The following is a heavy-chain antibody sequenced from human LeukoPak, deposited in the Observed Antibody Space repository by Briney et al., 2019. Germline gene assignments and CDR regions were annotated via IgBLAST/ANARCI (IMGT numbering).Heavy chain of an antibody. V-gene: IGHV3-30*04. Sequence: GGSLRLSCAASGFTFSSYAMHWVRQAPGKGLEWVAVISYDGSNKYYADSVKGRFTISRDNSKNTLYLQMNSLRAEDTAVYYCARPLQNSAFDIWGQGTMVTVSS. CDR2: ISYDGSNK. CDR1: GFTFSSYA. CDR3: ARPLQNSAFDI. J-gene: IGHJ3*02. D-gene: IGHD5-24*01.